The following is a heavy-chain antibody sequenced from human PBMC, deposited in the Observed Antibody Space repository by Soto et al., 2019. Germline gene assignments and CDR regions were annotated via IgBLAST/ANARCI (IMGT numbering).Heavy chain of an antibody. D-gene: IGHD6-13*01. V-gene: IGHV3-13*01. CDR3: ASGGWGSSWYEGGSRIDY. CDR1: GFTFSNYD. Sequence: EVQLVESGGGLVQPGGSLRLSCAASGFTFSNYDMHWVRQVTGKGLEWVSAIGAAGDTYYPDSVKGRFTISRENGKNSLYLQMNSLRAEDTGVYYCASGGWGSSWYEGGSRIDYWGQGALVTVSS. J-gene: IGHJ4*02. CDR2: IGAAGDT.